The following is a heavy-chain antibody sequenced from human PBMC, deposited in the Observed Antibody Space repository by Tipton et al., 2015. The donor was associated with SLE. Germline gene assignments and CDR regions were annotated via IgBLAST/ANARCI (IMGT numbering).Heavy chain of an antibody. CDR3: ARGPYDDFWSGNDGSFDI. CDR2: ISGSGGST. V-gene: IGHV3-9*01. CDR1: GFTFDDYA. Sequence: SLRLSCAASGFTFDDYAMHWVRQAPGKGLEWVSAISGSGGSTYYADSVKGRFTISRDNAKNSLYLQMNSLRAEDTAVYYCARGPYDDFWSGNDGSFDIWGQGTMVTVSS. J-gene: IGHJ3*02. D-gene: IGHD3-3*01.